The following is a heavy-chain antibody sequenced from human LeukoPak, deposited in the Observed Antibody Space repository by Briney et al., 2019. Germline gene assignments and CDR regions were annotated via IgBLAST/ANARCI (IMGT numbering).Heavy chain of an antibody. CDR1: GGSISSYY. Sequence: SETLSLTCTVSGGSISSYYWSWIRQPPGKGLEWIGYIYYSGNTKYNPSLKSRVTISGDMSKNQFTVKLISVTAADTAVYFCARHRQYDADAFDIWGQGTMVTVSS. CDR3: ARHRQYDADAFDI. J-gene: IGHJ3*02. CDR2: IYYSGNT. V-gene: IGHV4-59*08. D-gene: IGHD2/OR15-2a*01.